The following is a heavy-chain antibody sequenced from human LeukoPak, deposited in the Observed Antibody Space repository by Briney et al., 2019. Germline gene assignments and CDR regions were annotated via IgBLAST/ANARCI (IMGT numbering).Heavy chain of an antibody. CDR2: IDWDDDK. J-gene: IGHJ3*02. CDR3: ARILTTVTHDAFDI. V-gene: IGHV2-70*11. D-gene: IGHD4-17*01. Sequence: SGPALVKSTQTLTLTCTFTGFSLSTSGMCVSWIRQPPGKALEWLARIDWDDDKYYSTSLKTRLTISKDTSKNQVVLTMTNMDPVDTATYYCARILTTVTHDAFDIWGQGTMVTVSS. CDR1: GFSLSTSGMC.